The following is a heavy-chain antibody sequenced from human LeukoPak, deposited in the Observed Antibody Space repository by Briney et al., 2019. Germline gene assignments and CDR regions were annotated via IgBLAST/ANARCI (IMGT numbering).Heavy chain of an antibody. V-gene: IGHV3-7*01. CDR1: GFTLSSYL. Sequence: GGSLRLSCAASGFTLSSYLMSWVRQAPGRGLEWVANINKDGSEETYLDSVKGRFTVSRDNARNSLFLQMNSLRGDDTAVYYCARSNPNRNALDLWGQGTMVAISS. J-gene: IGHJ3*01. CDR2: INKDGSEE. D-gene: IGHD1-14*01. CDR3: ARSNPNRNALDL.